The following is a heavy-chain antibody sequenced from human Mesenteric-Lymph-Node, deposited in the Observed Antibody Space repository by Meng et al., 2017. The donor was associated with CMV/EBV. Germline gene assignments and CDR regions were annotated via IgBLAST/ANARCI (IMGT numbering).Heavy chain of an antibody. Sequence: KASGVTFSSYAITWVRQAPGQGLEWMGGIIPIFGTSNYAQMFQGRVTISTDESTSTAYMELSSLRSEDTAVYYCARESGSYYRRYFDYWGQGTPVTVSS. D-gene: IGHD1-26*01. CDR3: ARESGSYYRRYFDY. CDR1: GVTFSSYA. CDR2: IIPIFGTS. V-gene: IGHV1-69*05. J-gene: IGHJ4*02.